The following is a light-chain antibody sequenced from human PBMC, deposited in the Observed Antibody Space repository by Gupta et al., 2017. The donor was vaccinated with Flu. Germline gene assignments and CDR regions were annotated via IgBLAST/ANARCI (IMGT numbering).Light chain of an antibody. CDR2: LGS. V-gene: IGKV2-28*01. CDR3: RQTLQSPYT. J-gene: IGKJ2*01. Sequence: VTPGEPASISCSSSQSRLHSNGYKYLDWYLQKPGQSPQLLIYLGSCRASGVPDRFSGSGSGTYFTLKISRVEPEDVGVYYCRQTLQSPYTFGQGTKMEI. CDR1: QSRLHSNGYKY.